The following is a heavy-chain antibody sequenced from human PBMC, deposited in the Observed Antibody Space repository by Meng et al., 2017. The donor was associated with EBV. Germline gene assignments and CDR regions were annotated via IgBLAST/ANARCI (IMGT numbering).Heavy chain of an antibody. V-gene: IGHV3-30*03. Sequence: HVQLVESGGGVVQPGRSLRLSCAASGFTFSGYGMFWVRQAPGKGPEWVAILPSDGGNTYYSDSVKGRFTISRDNSKKTLYLQMNSLRAEDTAVYYCARDLSGRFDPWGQGTLVTVSS. CDR2: LPSDGGNT. J-gene: IGHJ5*02. CDR3: ARDLSGRFDP. D-gene: IGHD1-26*01. CDR1: GFTFSGYG.